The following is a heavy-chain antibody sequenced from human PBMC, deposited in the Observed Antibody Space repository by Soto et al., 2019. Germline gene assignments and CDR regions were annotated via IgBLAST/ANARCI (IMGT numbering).Heavy chain of an antibody. J-gene: IGHJ6*02. CDR2: IYHSGNT. CDR1: GDSISSDGYY. Sequence: QVQLQESGPGLVKPSQTLSLTCTVSGDSISSDGYYWSWIRQHPGKGLEWIGYIYHSGNTYYNTSLKSRVTISADTSKNQVSLKVSSVTAADTAVYYCAREAAVEGMDVWGQGTTVTVS. V-gene: IGHV4-31*03. CDR3: AREAAVEGMDV. D-gene: IGHD2-15*01.